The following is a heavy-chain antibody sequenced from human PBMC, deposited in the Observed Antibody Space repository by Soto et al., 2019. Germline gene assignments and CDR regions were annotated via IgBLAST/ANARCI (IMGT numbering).Heavy chain of an antibody. CDR1: GGSISSYY. CDR3: ARRWGPTFDF. Sequence: PSETLSLTCTVSGGSISSYYWSWIRQPPGKGLEWIGYIYYSGSTNYNPSLKSRVTISVGTSKNQFSLKLSSVTAADTAVYYCARRWGPTFDFWGQGTLVTVSS. V-gene: IGHV4-59*01. J-gene: IGHJ4*02. D-gene: IGHD1-26*01. CDR2: IYYSGST.